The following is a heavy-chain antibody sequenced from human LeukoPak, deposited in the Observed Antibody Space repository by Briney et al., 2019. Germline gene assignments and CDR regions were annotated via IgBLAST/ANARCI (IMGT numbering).Heavy chain of an antibody. CDR2: ITGSGRDT. J-gene: IGHJ4*02. V-gene: IGHV3-23*01. CDR3: AKGSRDSRPHYFDF. CDR1: GFTFDNYA. D-gene: IGHD1-14*01. Sequence: PGGSLRLSCVASGFTFDNYAMSWVRQAPGKGLEWVSAITGSGRDTYHADSVKGRFTISRDNSKNTLYLQMNSLRAEDMALYYCAKGSRDSRPHYFDFWGQGTLVTVSS.